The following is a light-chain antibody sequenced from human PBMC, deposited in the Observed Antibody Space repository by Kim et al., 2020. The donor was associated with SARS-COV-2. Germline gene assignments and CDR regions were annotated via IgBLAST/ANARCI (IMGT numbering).Light chain of an antibody. J-gene: IGLJ2*01. CDR3: CSYATSSTVV. CDR2: EFS. Sequence: QSALTQPASVSGSPGQSITISCTGTSSDVGSYNLVSWYQQHTGKAPKLMIYEFSKRPSGVSNRFSGSKSGNTASLTISGLQAEDEADYYCCSYATSSTVVFGGGTQLTVL. V-gene: IGLV2-23*02. CDR1: SSDVGSYNL.